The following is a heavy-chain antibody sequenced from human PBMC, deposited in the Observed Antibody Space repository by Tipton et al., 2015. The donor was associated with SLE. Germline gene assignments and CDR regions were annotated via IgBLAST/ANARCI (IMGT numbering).Heavy chain of an antibody. J-gene: IGHJ2*01. V-gene: IGHV4-61*02. CDR1: GVSISSASYY. CDR2: AYTTGSP. Sequence: TLSLTCTVSGVSISSASYYWNWIRQPAGKGLEWIGRAYTTGSPYYNPSLESRVAISMDTSKNQFSLKLTAVTAADTAVYYCARARYFDLWGRGTLVTVSS. CDR3: ARARYFDL.